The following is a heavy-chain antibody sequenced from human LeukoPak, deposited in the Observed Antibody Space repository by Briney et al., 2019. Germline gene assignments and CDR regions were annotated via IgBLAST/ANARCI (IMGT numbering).Heavy chain of an antibody. V-gene: IGHV3-64*04. D-gene: IGHD3-3*01. CDR3: ARYMSGFLGGNWFDP. CDR2: ITGNGGRT. J-gene: IGHJ5*02. CDR1: GFAFSNYL. Sequence: GGSLRPSCAASGFAFSNYLMHWVRQAPGKGLEYVSAITGNGGRTYADSVQGRFTISRDNAKSSLYLQMNSLRAEDTAVYYCARYMSGFLGGNWFDPWGQGTLVTVSS.